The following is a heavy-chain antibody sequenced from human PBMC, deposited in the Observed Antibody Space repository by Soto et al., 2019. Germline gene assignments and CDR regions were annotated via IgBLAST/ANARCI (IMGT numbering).Heavy chain of an antibody. V-gene: IGHV2-70*01. CDR2: IDWDDGK. CDR1: GFSLSTSGMC. D-gene: IGHD6-19*01. J-gene: IGHJ6*02. CDR3: ARNPGYSSGWYYGGMDV. Sequence: GSGPTLVNPTQTLTLTCTFSGFSLSTSGMCVSWIRQPPGKALEWLALIDWDDGKYYSTSLKTRLTISKDTSKNQVVLTMTNMDPVDTATYYCARNPGYSSGWYYGGMDVWGQGTTVTVSS.